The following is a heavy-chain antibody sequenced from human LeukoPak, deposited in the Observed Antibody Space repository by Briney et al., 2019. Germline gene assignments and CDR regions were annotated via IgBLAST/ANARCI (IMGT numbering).Heavy chain of an antibody. CDR2: TNHSGST. D-gene: IGHD6-19*01. CDR3: ARRPRYSSGWSY. V-gene: IGHV4-34*01. Sequence: SETLSLTFAVYGGSFRGYYWSWIRQPPGKGLEWIGETNHSGSTNYNPSLKSRVTISVDTSKNQFSLKLSSVTAADTAVYYCARRPRYSSGWSYWGQGTLVTVSS. J-gene: IGHJ4*02. CDR1: GGSFRGYY.